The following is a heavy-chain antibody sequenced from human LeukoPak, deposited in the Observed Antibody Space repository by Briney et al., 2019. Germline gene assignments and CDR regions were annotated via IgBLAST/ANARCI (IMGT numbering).Heavy chain of an antibody. CDR1: GGSISSYY. Sequence: PSETLSLTCTVSGGSISSYYWSWIRQPPGKGLEWIGYIYYSGSTNYNPSLKSRVTISVDTSKNQFSLKLSSVTAADTAVYYCARLAAATGTKNWFDPWGQGTLVTVSS. D-gene: IGHD2-15*01. CDR2: IYYSGST. V-gene: IGHV4-59*08. J-gene: IGHJ5*02. CDR3: ARLAAATGTKNWFDP.